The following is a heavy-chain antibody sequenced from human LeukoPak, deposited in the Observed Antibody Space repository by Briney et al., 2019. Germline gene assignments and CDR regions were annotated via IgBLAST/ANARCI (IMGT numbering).Heavy chain of an antibody. CDR1: GFTFNTYF. CDR3: AKLPYDFWSGYYYYYMDV. D-gene: IGHD3-3*01. V-gene: IGHV3-74*01. CDR2: IGTDGTDT. J-gene: IGHJ6*03. Sequence: GGSLRLSCAVSGFTFNTYFMHWVRQSPGKGLVWVSHIGTDGTDTAYADSVKGRFTISRDNAKDTLYLQMNSLRAEDTAVYYCAKLPYDFWSGYYYYYMDVWGKGTTVTVSS.